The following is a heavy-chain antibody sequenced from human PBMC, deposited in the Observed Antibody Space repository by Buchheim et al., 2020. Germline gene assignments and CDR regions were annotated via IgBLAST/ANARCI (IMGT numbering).Heavy chain of an antibody. CDR2: IDPDGRSI. CDR1: GFTFRDYW. Sequence: EVQLVESGGGLVQPGGSLRLSCTASGFTFRDYWMHWVRQAPGKGLVWVSRIDPDGRSITYADSVKGRFTISRDNAKHPVYLQMNSLRAEDTAVYYCARDRTGSSSWYVNWFDPWGQGTL. V-gene: IGHV3-74*03. J-gene: IGHJ5*02. CDR3: ARDRTGSSSWYVNWFDP. D-gene: IGHD6-13*01.